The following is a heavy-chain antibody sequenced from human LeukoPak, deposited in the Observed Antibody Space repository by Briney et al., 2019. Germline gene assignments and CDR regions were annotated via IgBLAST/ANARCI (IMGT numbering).Heavy chain of an antibody. D-gene: IGHD7-27*01. V-gene: IGHV4-30-4*01. CDR3: ARGGTGDDAFDI. J-gene: IGHJ3*02. CDR1: GGSISSGDYY. CDR2: IYYSGST. Sequence: PSETLSLTCTVSGGSISSGDYYWSWIRQPPGKGLEWIGYIYYSGSTYYNPSLKSRVTISVDTSKNQFSLKLSSVTAADTAVYYCARGGTGDDAFDIWGQGTMVTVSS.